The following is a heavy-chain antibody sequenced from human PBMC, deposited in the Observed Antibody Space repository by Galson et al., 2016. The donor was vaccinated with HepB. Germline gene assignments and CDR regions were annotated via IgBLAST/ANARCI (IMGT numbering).Heavy chain of an antibody. CDR1: GASLSYYY. CDR2: IYHSGST. Sequence: TLSLTCSVSGASLSYYYWSWIRQPPGKGLEWIGYIYHSGSTNYNPSLKSRVTMSVDTSKNQFSLKLSSATAADTAVYYCARDDSGGWYGFHYGMDVWGQGTTVTVSS. CDR3: ARDDSGGWYGFHYGMDV. D-gene: IGHD6-19*01. V-gene: IGHV4-59*01. J-gene: IGHJ6*02.